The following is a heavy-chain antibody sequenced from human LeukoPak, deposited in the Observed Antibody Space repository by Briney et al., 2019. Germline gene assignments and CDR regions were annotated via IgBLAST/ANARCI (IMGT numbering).Heavy chain of an antibody. Sequence: GGSLRLSCAASGFTFSSYAMHWVRQALGKGLEWVAVISYDGSNKYYADSVKGRFTISRDNSKNTLYLQMNSLRAEDTAVYYCARDSLDSSGYYPGLCDYWGQGTLVTVSS. CDR2: ISYDGSNK. CDR1: GFTFSSYA. CDR3: ARDSLDSSGYYPGLCDY. J-gene: IGHJ4*02. D-gene: IGHD3-22*01. V-gene: IGHV3-30-3*01.